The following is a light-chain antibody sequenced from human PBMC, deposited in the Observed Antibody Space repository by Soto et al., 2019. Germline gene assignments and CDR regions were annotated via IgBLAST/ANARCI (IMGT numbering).Light chain of an antibody. J-gene: IGLJ3*02. CDR3: TSYAGSNIWV. CDR1: SSDVGAYKY. Sequence: QSALTQPPSASGSPGQSVTISCTGTSSDVGAYKYVSWYQQYPGKAPKLMIYEVSKRPSGVPDRFSGSKSGNTASLTVSGLQAEDEADYYCTSYAGSNIWVFGGGTKLTVI. CDR2: EVS. V-gene: IGLV2-8*01.